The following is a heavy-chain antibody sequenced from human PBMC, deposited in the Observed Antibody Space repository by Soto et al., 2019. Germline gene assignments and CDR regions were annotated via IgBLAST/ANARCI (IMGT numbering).Heavy chain of an antibody. V-gene: IGHV3-23*01. D-gene: IGHD6-13*01. CDR2: ISGSGGST. CDR3: AKETSSSSWYFAYGMDV. J-gene: IGHJ6*02. Sequence: PGGSLRLSCAASGFTFSSYGMHWVRQAPGKGLEWVSAISGSGGSTYYADSVKGRFTISRDNSKNTLYLQMNSLRAEDTAVYYCAKETSSSSWYFAYGMDVWGQGTTVTVSS. CDR1: GFTFSSYG.